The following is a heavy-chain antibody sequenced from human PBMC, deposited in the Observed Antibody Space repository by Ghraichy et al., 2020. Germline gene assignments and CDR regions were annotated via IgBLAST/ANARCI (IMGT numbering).Heavy chain of an antibody. CDR3: ARNYDFWSGYKSYYYYYYGMDV. V-gene: IGHV4-34*01. Sequence: SETLSLTCAVYGGSFSGYYWSWIRQPPGKGLEWIGEINHSGSTNYNRSLKSRVTISVDTSKNQFSLKLSSVTAADTAVYYCARNYDFWSGYKSYYYYYYGMDVWGQGTTVTVSS. CDR1: GGSFSGYY. CDR2: INHSGST. J-gene: IGHJ6*02. D-gene: IGHD3-3*01.